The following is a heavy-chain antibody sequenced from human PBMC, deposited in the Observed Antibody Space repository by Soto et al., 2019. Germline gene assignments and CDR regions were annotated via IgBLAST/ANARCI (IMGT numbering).Heavy chain of an antibody. CDR3: AGTTVTTVGYFDY. CDR2: ISSDGRNA. D-gene: IGHD4-17*01. CDR1: GFTFRSYA. Sequence: QVQLVESGGGVVQPGRSLRLSCATSGFTFRSYAMHWVRQAPGKGLEWVSVISSDGRNAYYADSVKGRFTISRDNSENTLFLQLNSLRAEDTAIYYCAGTTVTTVGYFDYWGQGTLVTVSS. V-gene: IGHV3-30*03. J-gene: IGHJ4*02.